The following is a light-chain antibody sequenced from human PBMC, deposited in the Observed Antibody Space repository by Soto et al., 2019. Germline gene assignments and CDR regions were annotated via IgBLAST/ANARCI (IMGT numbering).Light chain of an antibody. Sequence: QSALTQPASVSGSPGQSITISCTGTSSDVGSYNLVSWYQQHPGTAPKLMIYEGDKRPSGVSNRFSGSKSGNTASLTISGLQAEDEADYYCCSYARNRDVLFGGGTKVTVL. J-gene: IGLJ2*01. V-gene: IGLV2-23*01. CDR1: SSDVGSYNL. CDR2: EGD. CDR3: CSYARNRDVL.